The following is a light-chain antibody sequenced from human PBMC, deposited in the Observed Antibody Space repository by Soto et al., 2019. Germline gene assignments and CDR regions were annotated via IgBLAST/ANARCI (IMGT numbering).Light chain of an antibody. Sequence: DIVLTQSPGALSLSPGERATLSCRASQSVTSNYLAWYQQKPGQAPRLLIYGASSRAAGIPDRFSGSGSGTDFTLTISRLEPEDLAVYYCQQYGGSPSITFGQGTRLEIK. CDR3: QQYGGSPSIT. J-gene: IGKJ5*01. CDR1: QSVTSNY. CDR2: GAS. V-gene: IGKV3-20*01.